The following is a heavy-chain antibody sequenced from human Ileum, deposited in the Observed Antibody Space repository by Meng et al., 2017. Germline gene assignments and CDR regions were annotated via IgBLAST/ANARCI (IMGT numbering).Heavy chain of an antibody. Sequence: QVQLVESGGGVVQPGGSLRLSCAASGFTFRSYGMLWVRQAPGKGLEWVALMSFDGSKIFYGDSVKGRFTISRDKSKNTLYLQMNSLRAEDTAVYYCAFGVCGSNCYYLESWGQGTLVTVSS. CDR2: MSFDGSKI. CDR3: AFGVCGSNCYYLES. D-gene: IGHD3-22*01. CDR1: GFTFRSYG. J-gene: IGHJ4*02. V-gene: IGHV3-30*03.